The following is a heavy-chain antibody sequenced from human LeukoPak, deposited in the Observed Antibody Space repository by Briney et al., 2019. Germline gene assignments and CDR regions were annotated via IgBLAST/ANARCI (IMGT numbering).Heavy chain of an antibody. CDR2: ISYDGSNK. J-gene: IGHJ4*02. Sequence: GGSLRLSCAASGFTFSSYAMHWVRQAPGKGLEWVAVISYDGSNKYYADSVKGRFTISRDNSKNTLYLQMNSLRAEDTAVYYCARATKRGYYFDYWGQGTLVTVSS. V-gene: IGHV3-30*04. CDR1: GFTFSSYA. CDR3: ARATKRGYYFDY. D-gene: IGHD5-24*01.